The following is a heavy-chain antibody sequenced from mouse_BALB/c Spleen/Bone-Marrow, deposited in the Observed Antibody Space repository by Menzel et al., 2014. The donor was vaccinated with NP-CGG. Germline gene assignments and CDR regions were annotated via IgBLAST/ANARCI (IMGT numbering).Heavy chain of an antibody. V-gene: IGHV1S127*01. CDR1: GYTFTSYW. J-gene: IGHJ4*01. D-gene: IGHD2-14*01. CDR3: ARNDRCPRPYAMDD. Sequence: VQLQQSGPELVRPGASVKMSCKASGYTFTSYWMHWVKQRPGQGLEWIGMIDPSNSETRLYQKFKDKATLNVDKSSNTAYIQLSSLTSEDSAVYYCARNDRCPRPYAMDDWGQGTSVTVSS. CDR2: IDPSNSET.